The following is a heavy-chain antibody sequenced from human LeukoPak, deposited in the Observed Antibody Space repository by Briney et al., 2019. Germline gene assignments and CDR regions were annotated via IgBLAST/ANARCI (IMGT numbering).Heavy chain of an antibody. CDR1: GFTVSSSY. J-gene: IGHJ5*02. V-gene: IGHV3-53*01. Sequence: PGGSLRLSCAASGFTVSSSYMTWVRQAPGKGLEWVSVIRSGGSTVYADSVKGRFTISRDNSKNTLYLQLNSLRAEDTAVYYCIVFGDSNHWGQGTLVTVSS. CDR2: IRSGGST. CDR3: IVFGDSNH. D-gene: IGHD4-17*01.